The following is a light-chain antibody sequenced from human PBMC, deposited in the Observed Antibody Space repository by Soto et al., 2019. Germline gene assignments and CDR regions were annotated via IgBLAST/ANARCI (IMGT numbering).Light chain of an antibody. V-gene: IGLV2-23*01. CDR3: CSYAGSSISYV. CDR1: SSDVGSYNL. J-gene: IGLJ1*01. CDR2: EGS. Sequence: QSALTQPASVCGSPGQSITISCTGTSSDVGSYNLVSWYQQHPDKAPKLMIYEGSNRPSGVSNRFSGSKSGNTASLTISGLQAEDEADYYCCSYAGSSISYVFGTGTKLTVL.